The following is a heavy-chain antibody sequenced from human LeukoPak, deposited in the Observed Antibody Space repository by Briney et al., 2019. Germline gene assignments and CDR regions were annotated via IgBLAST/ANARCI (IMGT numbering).Heavy chain of an antibody. D-gene: IGHD4-23*01. V-gene: IGHV3-74*01. CDR1: GFTFSSYW. J-gene: IGHJ4*02. CDR2: IASDGSST. Sequence: GGSLRLSCAASGFTFSSYWMNWVRQAPGKGLVWVSRIASDGSSTTYADSVKGRLSISRDNAKNTLYLQMNSLRVEDTAVYYCARGRPHGNDYWGQGTLVTVSS. CDR3: ARGRPHGNDY.